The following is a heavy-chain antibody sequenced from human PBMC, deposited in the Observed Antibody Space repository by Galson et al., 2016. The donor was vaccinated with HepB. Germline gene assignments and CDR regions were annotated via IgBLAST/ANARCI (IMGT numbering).Heavy chain of an antibody. CDR3: ARASRCILGPPPQGLHFDY. V-gene: IGHV4-38-2*02. J-gene: IGHJ4*02. Sequence: SETLSLTCTVSGYPISDDYFWGWIRQPPGKRLEWIGSVYYGKTYYNPSLKSRVTVSLDTSSNQFSLKLSSVTAADAAVYYCARASRCILGPPPQGLHFDYWGQGTLVTVSS. D-gene: IGHD1-26*01. CDR1: GYPISDDYF. CDR2: VYYGKT.